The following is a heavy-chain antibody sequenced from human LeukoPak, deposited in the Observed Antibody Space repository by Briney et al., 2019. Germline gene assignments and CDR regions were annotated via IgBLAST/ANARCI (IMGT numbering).Heavy chain of an antibody. V-gene: IGHV1-2*02. CDR1: GYTFTGYY. CDR3: ARDARYYGYDLRLDY. J-gene: IGHJ4*02. D-gene: IGHD5-12*01. CDR2: INPNSGGT. Sequence: ASVKVSCKASGYTFTGYYMHWVRQAPGQGLEWMGWINPNSGGTNYAQKLQGRVTMTRDTSISTAYMELSRLRSDDTAVYYCARDARYYGYDLRLDYWGQGTLVTVSS.